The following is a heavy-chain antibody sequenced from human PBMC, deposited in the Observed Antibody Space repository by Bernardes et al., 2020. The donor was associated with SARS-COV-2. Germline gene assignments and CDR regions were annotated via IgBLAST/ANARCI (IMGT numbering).Heavy chain of an antibody. J-gene: IGHJ3*02. CDR3: ATSIGPIATAVDGLDI. CDR1: GYTLTHFW. Sequence: GASLHTSRKGPGYTLTHFWIGWVRPIPGKGLQWMGIIWPADSDTRYSPSFQGQVTISADKSITTTYLQLSSLKASDTAMYYCATSIGPIATAVDGLDIWGQGTLVTVSS. D-gene: IGHD6-25*01. V-gene: IGHV5-51*01. CDR2: IWPADSDT.